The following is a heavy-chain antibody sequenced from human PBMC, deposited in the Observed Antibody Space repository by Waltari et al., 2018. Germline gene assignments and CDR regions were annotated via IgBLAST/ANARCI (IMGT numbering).Heavy chain of an antibody. V-gene: IGHV4-39*01. CDR2: MQYRGST. Sequence: QVQLQESGPGLVKPSETLSLTCTVSGGSISSNYNWGWIRQPPGKGLEWMGNMQYRGSTFYNPSLESRVTISLDTSRNQFSLRPSSVYAADTAVYFCGRIAFGDDGGYFQYWGQGTLVTVSS. CDR1: GGSISSNYN. J-gene: IGHJ1*01. CDR3: GRIAFGDDGGYFQY. D-gene: IGHD4-17*01.